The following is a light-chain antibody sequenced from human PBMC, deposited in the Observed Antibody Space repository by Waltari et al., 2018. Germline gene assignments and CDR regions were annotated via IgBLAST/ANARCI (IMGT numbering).Light chain of an antibody. J-gene: IGLJ3*02. CDR2: DVS. V-gene: IGLV2-14*01. Sequence: PPASVSGYPGQSITISCTGTSSDVGGYNYVSWYQQHPGKAPKLMIFDVSKRPSGVSNRFSGSKSGSTASLTISGLQAEDEADFYCNSYTSSSTWVFGGGT. CDR1: SSDVGGYNY. CDR3: NSYTSSSTWV.